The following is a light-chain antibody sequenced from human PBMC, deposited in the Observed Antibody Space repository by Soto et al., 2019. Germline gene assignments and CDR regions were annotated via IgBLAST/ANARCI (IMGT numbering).Light chain of an antibody. J-gene: IGKJ1*01. Sequence: ESVLTQSPGTLSLSPGERATLSFRASQSVSSNYLAWYQQKPGQAPRLLIYAASRRATGIPDRFSGSGSGTDFTLTISRLEPEDFAVYYCQQYNNWPRTFGQGTKVDIK. V-gene: IGKV3-20*01. CDR1: QSVSSNY. CDR3: QQYNNWPRT. CDR2: AAS.